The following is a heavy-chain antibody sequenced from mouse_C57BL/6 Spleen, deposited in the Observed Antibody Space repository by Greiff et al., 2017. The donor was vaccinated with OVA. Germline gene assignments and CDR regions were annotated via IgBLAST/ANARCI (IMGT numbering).Heavy chain of an antibody. CDR1: GYTFTDYY. J-gene: IGHJ2*01. V-gene: IGHV1-26*01. CDR2: INPNNGGT. D-gene: IGHD2-1*01. Sequence: VQLQQSGPELVKPGASVKISCKASGYTFTDYYMNWVKQSPGKSLEWIGDINPNNGGTSYNQKFKGKATLTVDKSSSTAYMELRSLTSEDSAVYYCARSGGNYGYWGQGTTLTVSS. CDR3: ARSGGNYGY.